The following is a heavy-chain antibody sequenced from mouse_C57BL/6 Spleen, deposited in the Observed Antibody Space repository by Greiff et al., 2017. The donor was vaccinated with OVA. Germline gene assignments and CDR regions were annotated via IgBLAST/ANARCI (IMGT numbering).Heavy chain of an antibody. Sequence: QVQLKQPGAELVKPGASVKLSCKASGYTFTSYWMHWVKQRPGQGLEWIGMIHPNSGSTNYNEKFKSKATLTVDKSSSTAYMQLSSLTSEDSAVYYCARSGYGNYDWYFDVWGTGTTVTVSS. CDR2: IHPNSGST. D-gene: IGHD2-1*01. CDR1: GYTFTSYW. CDR3: ARSGYGNYDWYFDV. J-gene: IGHJ1*03. V-gene: IGHV1-64*01.